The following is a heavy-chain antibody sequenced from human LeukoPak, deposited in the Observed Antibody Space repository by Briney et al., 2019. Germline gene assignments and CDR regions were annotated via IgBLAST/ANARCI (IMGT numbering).Heavy chain of an antibody. Sequence: SETLSLTCTVSGDSISSYYWGWIRQSPGKALDWIGYIYYSWSTNYIPSLKRRVPISVDTSKNPLYLRLSSVTAADTAVYYCARGGPNSSGYAGDGFDIWGQGTVVTVSS. D-gene: IGHD3-22*01. J-gene: IGHJ3*02. CDR3: ARGGPNSSGYAGDGFDI. CDR2: IYYSWST. CDR1: GDSISSYY. V-gene: IGHV4-59*01.